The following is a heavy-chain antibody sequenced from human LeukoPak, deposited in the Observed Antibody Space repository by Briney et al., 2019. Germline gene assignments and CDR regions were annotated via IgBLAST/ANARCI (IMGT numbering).Heavy chain of an antibody. J-gene: IGHJ4*02. CDR3: ARGTRGFDY. Sequence: GGSLRLSCAASGFTFSSHAMHWVRQAPGKGLEYVSAISSNGGSTYYANSVKGRFTISRDNSKNTLYLQMGSLRAEDMAVYYCARGTRGFDYWGQGTLVTVSS. V-gene: IGHV3-64*01. D-gene: IGHD3-10*01. CDR1: GFTFSSHA. CDR2: ISSNGGST.